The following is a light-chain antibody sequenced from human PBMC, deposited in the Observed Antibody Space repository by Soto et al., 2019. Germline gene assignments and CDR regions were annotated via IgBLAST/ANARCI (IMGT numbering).Light chain of an antibody. CDR2: AAS. CDR1: QSISSY. Sequence: DIQMTQSPSSLSASVGDRVTITCRASQSISSYLNWYQQKPGKAPKLLIYAASSLQSGVPSRFSGSGSGTDFTLTICSLQPEDFATYYCQQSYSTPPLTFGGGTKVEIK. V-gene: IGKV1-39*01. CDR3: QQSYSTPPLT. J-gene: IGKJ4*01.